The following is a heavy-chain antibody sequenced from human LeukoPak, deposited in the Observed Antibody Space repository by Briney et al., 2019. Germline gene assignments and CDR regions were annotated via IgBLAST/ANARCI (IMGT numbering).Heavy chain of an antibody. CDR3: AREVVVVPAALYWFDP. J-gene: IGHJ5*02. D-gene: IGHD2-2*01. Sequence: SETLSLTCTVSGGSISSYYWSWIRQPPGKGLEWIGYIYYSGSTNYNPSLKSRVTISVDTSKNQFSLKLSSVTAAGTAVYYCAREVVVVPAALYWFDPWGQGTLVTVSS. CDR2: IYYSGST. V-gene: IGHV4-59*01. CDR1: GGSISSYY.